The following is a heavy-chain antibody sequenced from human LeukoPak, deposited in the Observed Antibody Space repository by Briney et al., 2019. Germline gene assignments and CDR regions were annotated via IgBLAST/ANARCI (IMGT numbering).Heavy chain of an antibody. D-gene: IGHD3-22*01. CDR1: GYTFTSYD. V-gene: IGHV1-8*01. CDR2: MNPNSGNT. J-gene: IGHJ4*02. Sequence: AXVKVSCKASGYTFTSYDINWVRQAPGQGLEWMGWMNPNSGNTGYAQKFQGRVTMTRNTSISTAYMELSSLRSEDTAVYYCARGPLPYYYDSSGYYYELDYWGQGTLVTVSS. CDR3: ARGPLPYYYDSSGYYYELDY.